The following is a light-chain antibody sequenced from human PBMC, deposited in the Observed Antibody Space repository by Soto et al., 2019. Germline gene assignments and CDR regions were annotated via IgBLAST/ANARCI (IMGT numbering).Light chain of an antibody. V-gene: IGLV2-14*03. Sequence: QSVLTQPASVSGSPGQSITISCTGTSSDIGGYDYVSWYQQHPGKAPKLIISDVSYRPSGVSNRFSGSKSGNTASLTISGLQAEDEADYYCSSYRSTYTPYVFGTGTKVTVL. CDR1: SSDIGGYDY. CDR3: SSYRSTYTPYV. J-gene: IGLJ1*01. CDR2: DVS.